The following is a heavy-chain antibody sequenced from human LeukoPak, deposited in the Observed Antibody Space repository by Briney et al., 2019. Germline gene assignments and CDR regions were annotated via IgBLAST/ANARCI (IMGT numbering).Heavy chain of an antibody. CDR2: IFYSGST. CDR3: ARSSRRGDYYGSGSYSNWFDP. V-gene: IGHV4-39*07. CDR1: GGSISTSNYY. Sequence: SETLSLTCTVSGGSISTSNYYWGWIRQPPGKGLEWIGNIFYSGSTYYSPSLKSRVTISLDTSRNQFSLKLSSVTAADTAVYYCARSSRRGDYYGSGSYSNWFDPWGQGTLVTVSS. D-gene: IGHD3-10*01. J-gene: IGHJ5*02.